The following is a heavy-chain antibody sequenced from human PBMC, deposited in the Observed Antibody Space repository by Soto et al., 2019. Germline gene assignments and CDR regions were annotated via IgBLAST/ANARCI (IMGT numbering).Heavy chain of an antibody. J-gene: IGHJ4*02. Sequence: QVQLQESGPGLVKPSGTLSLTCAVSGGSMRSNNRWSWVRQPPGKGLVWIGEIFHSGSTNYNPSLKTRVTISVDKSKNQFSLKLSSVTAADTAVYYCARVYSGSYSDSWGQGTLVTVSS. CDR1: GGSMRSNNR. D-gene: IGHD1-26*01. V-gene: IGHV4-4*02. CDR3: ARVYSGSYSDS. CDR2: IFHSGST.